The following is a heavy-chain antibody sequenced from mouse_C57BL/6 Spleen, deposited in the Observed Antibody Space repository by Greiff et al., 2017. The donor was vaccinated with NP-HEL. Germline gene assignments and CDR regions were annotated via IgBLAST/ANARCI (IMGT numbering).Heavy chain of an antibody. CDR3: ARGDGSSPWFAY. CDR2: ISDGGSYT. CDR1: GFTFSSYA. D-gene: IGHD1-1*01. Sequence: DVQLVESGGGLVKPGGSLKLSCAASGFTFSSYAMSWVRQTPEKRLEWVATISDGGSYTYYPDNVKGRFTISRDNAKNNLYLQMSHLKSEDTAMYYCARGDGSSPWFAYWGQGTLVTVSA. J-gene: IGHJ3*01. V-gene: IGHV5-4*01.